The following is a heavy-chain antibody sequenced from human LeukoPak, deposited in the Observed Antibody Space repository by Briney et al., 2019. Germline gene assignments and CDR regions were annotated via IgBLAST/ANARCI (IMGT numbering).Heavy chain of an antibody. V-gene: IGHV3-23*01. CDR2: ISGSGGST. CDR1: GFTFSSYA. J-gene: IGHJ4*02. CDR3: AKDRDGYYDSSGYYPYYFDY. Sequence: GGSLRLSCAASGFTFSSYAMSWVRQAPGKGLEWVSAISGSGGSTYYADSVKGRFTISRDNPKNTLYLQMNSLRAEDTAVYYCAKDRDGYYDSSGYYPYYFDYWGQGTLVTVSS. D-gene: IGHD3-22*01.